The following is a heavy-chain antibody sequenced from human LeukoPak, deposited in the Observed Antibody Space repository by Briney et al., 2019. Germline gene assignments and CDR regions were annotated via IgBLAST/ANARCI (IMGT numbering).Heavy chain of an antibody. CDR3: ARLHGSSLPRVFDF. CDR1: GYSFTSYW. Sequence: RESLKISCQGSGYSFTSYWIGWVRQMPGKGLEWMGIIYPGDSDTRYSPSLQGQVTISVDKSISTAYLQWSSLKASDTAMYYCARLHGSSLPRVFDFWGQGTLVTVSS. D-gene: IGHD6-6*01. V-gene: IGHV5-51*01. CDR2: IYPGDSDT. J-gene: IGHJ4*02.